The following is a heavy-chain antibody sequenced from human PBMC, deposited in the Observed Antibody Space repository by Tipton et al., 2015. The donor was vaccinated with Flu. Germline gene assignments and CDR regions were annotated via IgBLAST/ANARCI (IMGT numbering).Heavy chain of an antibody. J-gene: IGHJ4*02. CDR1: GFTVTSSY. CDR3: ASFGAYNSIAF. CDR2: IYGGGTT. V-gene: IGHV3-53*01. D-gene: IGHD5-24*01. Sequence: SLRLSRAASGFTVTSSYMSWVRQAPGKGLEWVSVIYGGGTTDYADSVKGRFTISRDNHKNSLYLQMNSLRPEDTAEYYCASFGAYNSIAFWGQGTLVTVSS.